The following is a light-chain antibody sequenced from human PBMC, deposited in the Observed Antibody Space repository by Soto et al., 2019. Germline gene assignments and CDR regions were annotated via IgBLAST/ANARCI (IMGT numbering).Light chain of an antibody. CDR2: DAS. J-gene: IGKJ1*01. V-gene: IGKV3-20*01. CDR3: QQYGRSPPKT. Sequence: ECVLTQSPGTLSLSPGERATLSCRASQTVRNNYLAWYQQKPGQAPRLLIYDASSRATGIPDRFSGSGSGTDFTLTISRLEPEDFAVYYCQQYGRSPPKTFGQGTKVDIK. CDR1: QTVRNNY.